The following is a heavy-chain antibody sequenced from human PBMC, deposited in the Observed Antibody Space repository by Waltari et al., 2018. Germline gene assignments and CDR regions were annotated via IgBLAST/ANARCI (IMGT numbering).Heavy chain of an antibody. Sequence: QVQLQESGPGLVKPSETLSLTCTVSGYSISSGYYWGWIRQPPGQGLEWIGRIYHSGSTYYNPSLKSRVTISVDTSKNQFSLKLSSVTAADTAVYYCARIQSGYSATRAYYYYYYMDVWGKGTTVTVSS. CDR3: ARIQSGYSATRAYYYYYYMDV. D-gene: IGHD3-22*01. J-gene: IGHJ6*03. CDR2: IYHSGST. CDR1: GYSISSGYY. V-gene: IGHV4-38-2*02.